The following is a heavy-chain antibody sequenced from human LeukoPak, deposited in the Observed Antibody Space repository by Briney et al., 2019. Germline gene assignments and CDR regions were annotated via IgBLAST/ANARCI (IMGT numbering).Heavy chain of an antibody. CDR2: TYHSGST. V-gene: IGHV4-4*02. Sequence: SETLSLTCAVSGGSISSSNWWSWVRQPPGKGLEWIGETYHSGSTNYNPSLKSRVTISVDKSKNQFSLKLSSVTAADTAVYYCARAPPYYYDSSGYLGAFDIWGQGTMVTVSS. J-gene: IGHJ3*02. D-gene: IGHD3-22*01. CDR3: ARAPPYYYDSSGYLGAFDI. CDR1: GGSISSSNW.